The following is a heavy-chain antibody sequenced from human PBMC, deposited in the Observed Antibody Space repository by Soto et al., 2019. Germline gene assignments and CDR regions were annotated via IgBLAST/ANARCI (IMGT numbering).Heavy chain of an antibody. V-gene: IGHV4-30-4*01. CDR2: IYYSGST. CDR1: GGSISSGDYY. CDR3: ARGYSSGWYVSYYYYYGMDV. Sequence: QVQLQESGPGLVKPSQTLSLTCTVSGGSISSGDYYWSWIRQPPGKGLEWIGYIYYSGSTYYNPSLKSRVTISVDTSKNQFSLKLSSVTAADTAVYYCARGYSSGWYVSYYYYYGMDVWGQGTTVTVSS. D-gene: IGHD6-19*01. J-gene: IGHJ6*02.